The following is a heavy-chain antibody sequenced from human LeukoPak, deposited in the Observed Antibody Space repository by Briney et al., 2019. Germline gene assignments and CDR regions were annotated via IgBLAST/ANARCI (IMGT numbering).Heavy chain of an antibody. CDR2: IYYTGST. CDR1: GGSISSGGYY. CDR3: ARGDGHYYYDR. J-gene: IGHJ1*01. D-gene: IGHD3-22*01. Sequence: SETLSLTCTVSGGSISSGGYYWSWVRQRPGKGPEWIGYIYYTGSTSHNPSLKSRVFISGDTSKNQFSLRLSSVTAADTAVYYCARGDGHYYYDRWGQGTLVTVST. V-gene: IGHV4-31*03.